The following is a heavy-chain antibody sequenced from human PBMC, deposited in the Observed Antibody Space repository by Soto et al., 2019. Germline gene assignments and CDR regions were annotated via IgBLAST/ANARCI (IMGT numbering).Heavy chain of an antibody. D-gene: IGHD3-22*01. V-gene: IGHV3-33*01. Sequence: QVQLVESGGGVVQPGRSLRPSCAASGFTFSSYGMHWVRQAPGKGLEWVAVIWYDGSNKYYADSVKGRFTISRDNSKNTLYLQMNSLRAEDTAVYYCARDGGSGYYYTLDYWGQGTLVTVSS. CDR3: ARDGGSGYYYTLDY. J-gene: IGHJ4*02. CDR2: IWYDGSNK. CDR1: GFTFSSYG.